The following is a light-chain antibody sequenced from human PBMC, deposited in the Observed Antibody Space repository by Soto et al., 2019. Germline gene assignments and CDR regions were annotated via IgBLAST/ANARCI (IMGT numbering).Light chain of an antibody. CDR1: SGDIGSYNR. J-gene: IGLJ1*01. CDR3: SSYTNINKRACV. V-gene: IGLV2-14*01. CDR2: EVT. Sequence: QSVLTQPASVSGSPGQSITISCTGTSGDIGSYNRVSWYQQHPGKAPKLIIYEVTDRPSGVSNRFSGSKSGNTASLTISGLQAEDEAEYYCSSYTNINKRACVFGTWTKV.